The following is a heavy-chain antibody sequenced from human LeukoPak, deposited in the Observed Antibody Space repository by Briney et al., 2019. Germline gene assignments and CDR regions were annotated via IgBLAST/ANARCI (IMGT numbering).Heavy chain of an antibody. CDR2: ISSSSSYV. Sequence: PGGSLRLSCAASGFTFSSYNMNWVRQAPGKGLEWVSSISSSSSYVYYADSVKGRFTISRDNSKNSLYLQMNSLRTEDTAFYYCAKDMAMPGYSSSWTRVFDYWGQGTLVTVSS. V-gene: IGHV3-21*04. CDR1: GFTFSSYN. CDR3: AKDMAMPGYSSSWTRVFDY. D-gene: IGHD6-13*01. J-gene: IGHJ4*02.